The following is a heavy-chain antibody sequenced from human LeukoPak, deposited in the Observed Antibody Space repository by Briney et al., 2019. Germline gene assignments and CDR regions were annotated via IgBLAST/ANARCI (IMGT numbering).Heavy chain of an antibody. V-gene: IGHV3-23*01. Sequence: GGSLRLSCAASGFTFSDYYMSWIRQAPGKGLEWVSAISGSGGSTYYADSVKGRFTISRDNSKNTLYLQMNSLRAEDTAVYYCAKDRPQLAHGYFDYWGQGTLVTVSS. CDR1: GFTFSDYY. J-gene: IGHJ4*02. CDR2: ISGSGGST. CDR3: AKDRPQLAHGYFDY. D-gene: IGHD2-15*01.